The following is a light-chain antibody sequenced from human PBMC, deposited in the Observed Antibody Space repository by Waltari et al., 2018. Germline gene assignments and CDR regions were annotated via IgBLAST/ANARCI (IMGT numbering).Light chain of an antibody. J-gene: IGLJ3*02. V-gene: IGLV1-40*01. CDR2: GNS. Sequence: QSVLTQPPSLSGAPGQGVTISCTGSSSNIGAGYDVHWYQQLPGTAPKLPIYGNSNRPAGVPDRFPGSKSGTSASLAITGLQAEDEADYYCQSYDSSLSGWVFGGGTKLTVL. CDR1: SSNIGAGYD. CDR3: QSYDSSLSGWV.